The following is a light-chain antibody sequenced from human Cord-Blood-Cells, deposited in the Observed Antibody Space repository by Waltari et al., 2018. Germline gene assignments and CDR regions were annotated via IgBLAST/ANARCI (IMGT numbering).Light chain of an antibody. Sequence: QSALTQPASVSGSPGQSITISCTGTSSDVGSYNLVSWYQQHPGKAPKLMIYEGSKRASGVSNRFSGAKSGNTASLTISGLQAEDEADYYCCSYAGSSTWVFGGGTKLTGL. CDR1: SSDVGSYNL. V-gene: IGLV2-23*01. CDR3: CSYAGSSTWV. J-gene: IGLJ3*02. CDR2: EGS.